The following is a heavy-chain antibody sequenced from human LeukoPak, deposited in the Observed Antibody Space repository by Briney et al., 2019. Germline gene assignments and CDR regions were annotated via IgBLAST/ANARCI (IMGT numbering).Heavy chain of an antibody. V-gene: IGHV3-21*01. CDR1: GFTFSSYA. Sequence: GGSLRLSCAASGFTFSSYAMNWVRQAPGTGLEWVSSISSTSTYIYYADSVKGRFTTSRDNAKNSLYLQMNGLRAEDTAVYYCTTTSDYGDHKRWGQGTLVTVSS. CDR2: ISSTSTYI. D-gene: IGHD4-17*01. CDR3: TTTSDYGDHKR. J-gene: IGHJ4*02.